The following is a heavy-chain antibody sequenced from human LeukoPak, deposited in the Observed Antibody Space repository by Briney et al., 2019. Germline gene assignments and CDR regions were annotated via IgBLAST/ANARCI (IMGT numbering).Heavy chain of an antibody. V-gene: IGHV3-23*01. J-gene: IGHJ4*02. Sequence: GGSLRLSCAASGFTFSSYAMGWVRQAPGKGLEWVSDISGSGGSTYYADPVKGRFTISKDNSKNTLYLQMNSLGAEDTAVYYCAKGIAVASYYFDYWGQGTLVTVSS. D-gene: IGHD6-19*01. CDR1: GFTFSSYA. CDR3: AKGIAVASYYFDY. CDR2: ISGSGGST.